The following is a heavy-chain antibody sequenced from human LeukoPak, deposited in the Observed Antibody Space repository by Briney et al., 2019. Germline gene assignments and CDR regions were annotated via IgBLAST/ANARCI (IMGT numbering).Heavy chain of an antibody. CDR1: GYTFTTYG. CDR2: ISAYNGNT. CDR3: ARDDERRLSYFDY. V-gene: IGHV1-18*01. J-gene: IGHJ4*02. Sequence: ASVKVPCKASGYTFTTYGITWVRQAPGQGLEWMGWISAYNGNTNYAQRVQGRVTMTTDTSTGTAYMELRSLRSDDTAVYYCARDDERRLSYFDYWGQGTLVTVPS. D-gene: IGHD4-17*01.